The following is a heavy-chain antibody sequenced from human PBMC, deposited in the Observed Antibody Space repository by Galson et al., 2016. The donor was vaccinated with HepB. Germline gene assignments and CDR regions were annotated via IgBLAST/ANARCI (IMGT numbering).Heavy chain of an antibody. J-gene: IGHJ4*02. Sequence: SETLSLTCTVSGGSISRSYMYWVWIRQPPGKGLEWIGSIYNTGSTYYNPSLKSRVTISEDASKKQFSLKVTSVTAADTALWDDSSNNRDLDYRGQETLVTFSS. V-gene: IGHV4-39*03. CDR1: GGSISRSYMY. CDR2: IYNTGST. CDR3: SSNNRDLDY. D-gene: IGHD5-24*01.